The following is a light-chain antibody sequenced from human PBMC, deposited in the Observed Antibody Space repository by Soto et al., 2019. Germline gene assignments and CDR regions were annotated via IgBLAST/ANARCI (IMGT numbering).Light chain of an antibody. Sequence: EIVLTQSPATLSSSPGERATLTCRASQSVSSYLAWYQQKPGQAPRLLIYDASNWATGIPARFSGSGSGTDFTHHISSLEPEDCVVNYCKQRSNCGTLRQGTKVDSK. V-gene: IGKV3-11*01. J-gene: IGKJ1*01. CDR1: QSVSSY. CDR3: KQRSNCGT. CDR2: DAS.